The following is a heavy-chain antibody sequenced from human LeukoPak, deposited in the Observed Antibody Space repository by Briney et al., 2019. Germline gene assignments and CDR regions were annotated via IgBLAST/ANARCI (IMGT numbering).Heavy chain of an antibody. CDR2: INQDGSEK. D-gene: IGHD1-26*01. J-gene: IGHJ4*02. Sequence: GGSLRLSCAASGFTFRSYWMSWVRQAPGKGLEWVANINQDGSEKYYVDSVKGRFTISRDNAENSLYLQMNSLRVEDTAVYYCANAYSGSSDYWGQETLVTVSS. CDR3: ANAYSGSSDY. V-gene: IGHV3-7*01. CDR1: GFTFRSYW.